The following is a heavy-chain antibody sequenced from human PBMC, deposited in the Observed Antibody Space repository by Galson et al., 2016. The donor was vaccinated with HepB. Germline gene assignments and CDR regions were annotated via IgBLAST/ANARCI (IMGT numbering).Heavy chain of an antibody. D-gene: IGHD3-16*01. CDR2: IHYSGSS. J-gene: IGHJ3*02. CDR1: DDSISNYY. CDR3: GRWGTYSEKHAFDI. Sequence: SETLSLTCTVSDDSISNYYWNWIRQPPGKGLEWIGYIHYSGSSKCNPPLKSRVTMSVDTSKNQFSLRLSSVTAADTAVYYCGRWGTYSEKHAFDIWGQGTMVTVAS. V-gene: IGHV4-59*01.